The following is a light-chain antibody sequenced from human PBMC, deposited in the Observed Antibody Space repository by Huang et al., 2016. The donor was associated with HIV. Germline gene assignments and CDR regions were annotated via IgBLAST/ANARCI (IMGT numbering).Light chain of an antibody. Sequence: EIVMTQSPATRSVSPGERATLSCRASQSVSSNLAWYQQKPGQAPRLFISGASTRATGIPARFTGSGSGTEFTLTISSLQSEDFAVYYCQQYNNWPRTFGQGTKLEIK. CDR2: GAS. V-gene: IGKV3-15*01. J-gene: IGKJ2*01. CDR3: QQYNNWPRT. CDR1: QSVSSN.